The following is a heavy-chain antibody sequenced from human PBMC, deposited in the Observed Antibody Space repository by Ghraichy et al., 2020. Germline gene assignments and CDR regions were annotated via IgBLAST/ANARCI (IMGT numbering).Heavy chain of an antibody. J-gene: IGHJ4*02. D-gene: IGHD3-3*01. V-gene: IGHV3-69-1*01. CDR1: GFTFSNYN. CDR3: ARMGVNNFWSGYYSYYFDY. CDR2: ISSSSTI. Sequence: GESLNISCAASGFTFSNYNMNWVRQAPGKGLEWVSYISSSSTIYYADSVKGRFTISRDNAKNSLYLQMNSLRAEDTAVYYCARMGVNNFWSGYYSYYFDYWGQGSLVTVSS.